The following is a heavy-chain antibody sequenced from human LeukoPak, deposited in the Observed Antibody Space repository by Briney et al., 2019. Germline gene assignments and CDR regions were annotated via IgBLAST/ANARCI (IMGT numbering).Heavy chain of an antibody. V-gene: IGHV4-30-4*01. Sequence: SQTLSLTCTVSGGSISSGDYYWSWIRQPPGKGLEWIGYIYYSGSTYYNPSLKSRVTISVDTSKDQFSLKLSSVTAADTAVYYCARGIAVAGNRYFDYWGQGTLVTVSS. J-gene: IGHJ4*02. D-gene: IGHD6-19*01. CDR2: IYYSGST. CDR1: GGSISSGDYY. CDR3: ARGIAVAGNRYFDY.